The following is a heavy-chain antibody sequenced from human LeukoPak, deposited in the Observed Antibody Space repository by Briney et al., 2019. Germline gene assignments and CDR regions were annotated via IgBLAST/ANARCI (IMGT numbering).Heavy chain of an antibody. D-gene: IGHD3-16*02. CDR3: ATDSDDYVWGSYRPDAFDI. J-gene: IGHJ3*02. CDR2: FDPEDGET. CDR1: GYTLTELS. V-gene: IGHV1-24*01. Sequence: GASVKVSCKVSGYTLTELSMHWVRQAPGKGLEWMGGFDPEDGETIYAQKFQGRVTMTEDTSTDTAYTELSSLRSEDTAVYYCATDSDDYVWGSYRPDAFDIWGQGTMVTVSS.